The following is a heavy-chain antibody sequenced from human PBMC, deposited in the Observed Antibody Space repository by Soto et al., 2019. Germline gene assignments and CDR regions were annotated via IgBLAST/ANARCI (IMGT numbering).Heavy chain of an antibody. CDR2: ISSNGGST. CDR1: GFTVSSYA. V-gene: IGHV3-64D*06. CDR3: VKDLGIAALGDFDY. Sequence: GGSLRLSCSASGFTVSSYAMHWVRQAPGKGLEYVSAISSNGGSTYYADSVKGRFTISRDNSKNTLYLQMSSLRAEDTAVYYCVKDLGIAALGDFDYWGQGTLVTVSS. J-gene: IGHJ4*02. D-gene: IGHD6-6*01.